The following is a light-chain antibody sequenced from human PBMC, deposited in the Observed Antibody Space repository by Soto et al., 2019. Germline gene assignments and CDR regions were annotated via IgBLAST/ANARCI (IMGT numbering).Light chain of an antibody. CDR2: RVS. CDR3: TSSTIDSRYV. CDR1: SSDVGSSNY. V-gene: IGLV2-14*01. Sequence: QSALTQPASVSGYPGQSITISCTGTSSDVGSSNYVSWYQQYPGKVPKLLIDRVSNPPSGVSNRFSGSKSVYTASLTISRLQTEDEADYFCTSSTIDSRYVFGTGTKVTVL. J-gene: IGLJ1*01.